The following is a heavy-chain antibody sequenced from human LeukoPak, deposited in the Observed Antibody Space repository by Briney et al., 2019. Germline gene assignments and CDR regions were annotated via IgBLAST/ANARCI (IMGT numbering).Heavy chain of an antibody. CDR3: ATGHSYGYDY. D-gene: IGHD5-18*01. Sequence: PGGFLRLSCAASGLTFSDFWMHWVRQPPGKGLVWVALVKGDGRTTIYADSVKGRFTISRDNAKNTLYLQMNSLRADDSGVHYCATGHSYGYDYWGQGVLVTVSS. CDR1: GLTFSDFW. V-gene: IGHV3-74*01. CDR2: VKGDGRTT. J-gene: IGHJ4*02.